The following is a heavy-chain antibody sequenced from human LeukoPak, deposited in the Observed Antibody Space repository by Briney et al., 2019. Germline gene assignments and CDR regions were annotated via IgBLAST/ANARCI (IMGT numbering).Heavy chain of an antibody. CDR2: INTDGSST. J-gene: IGHJ5*02. CDR3: ARLRVVLTHWFDP. CDR1: GFTFSSYW. Sequence: GGSLRLSCAASGFTFSSYWMLWVCQAPGKGLVWVSRINTDGSSTSYADSVKGRFTISRDNAKNTLYLQMNSLRAEDTAVYYCARLRVVLTHWFDPWGQGTLVTVSS. V-gene: IGHV3-74*01.